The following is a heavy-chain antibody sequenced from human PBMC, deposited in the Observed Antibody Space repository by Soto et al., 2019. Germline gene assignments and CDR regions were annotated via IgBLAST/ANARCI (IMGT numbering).Heavy chain of an antibody. Sequence: PSETLSLTCTVSGGSISSGGYYWSWIRQHPGTGLEWIGYISYSGSTYYNPSLKSRVTISVDTSKNQFSLKLSSVTAADTAVYYCARFSLGDYGLFDYWGQGTLVTVSS. CDR2: ISYSGST. J-gene: IGHJ4*02. V-gene: IGHV4-31*03. CDR3: ARFSLGDYGLFDY. D-gene: IGHD4-17*01. CDR1: GGSISSGGYY.